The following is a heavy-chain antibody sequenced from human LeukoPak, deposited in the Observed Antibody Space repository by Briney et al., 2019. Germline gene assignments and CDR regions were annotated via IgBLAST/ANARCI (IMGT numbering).Heavy chain of an antibody. Sequence: ASVTVSFKASGYTFTSYDFNWVGQATGQRREWMGLMRPNSGYTGYAQKSQHRVTMTSNPSISTAYLELSSLRSDDTAVYYCPRCPPNWGYDYWGPGTLLTVSS. CDR2: MRPNSGYT. CDR3: PRCPPNWGYDY. V-gene: IGHV1-8*01. D-gene: IGHD7-27*01. CDR1: GYTFTSYD. J-gene: IGHJ4*02.